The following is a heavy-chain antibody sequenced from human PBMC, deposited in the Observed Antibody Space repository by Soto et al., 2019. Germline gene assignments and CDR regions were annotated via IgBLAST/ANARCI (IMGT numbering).Heavy chain of an antibody. J-gene: IGHJ4*02. CDR2: FDPEDGET. D-gene: IGHD3-3*01. Sequence: GASVKVSCKASGYTFTSYAMHWVRQAPGQRLEWMGGFDPEDGETIYAQKFQGRVTMTEDTSTDTAYMELSSLRSEDTAGYYCARGGLLRFLEWSVFYYFDSWGQGTLVTVSS. V-gene: IGHV1-24*01. CDR3: ARGGLLRFLEWSVFYYFDS. CDR1: GYTFTSYA.